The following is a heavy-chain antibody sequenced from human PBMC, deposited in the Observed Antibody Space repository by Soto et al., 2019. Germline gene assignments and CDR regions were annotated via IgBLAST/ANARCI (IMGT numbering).Heavy chain of an antibody. CDR1: GGSISSSNW. D-gene: IGHD1-7*01. CDR2: IYHSGST. CDR3: ATMGTPATGLYYFDY. V-gene: IGHV4-4*02. Sequence: SETLSLTCAVPGGSISSSNWWSWVRQPPGKGLEWIGEIYHSGSTNYNPSLKSRVTISVDKSKNQFSLKLSSVTAADTAVYYCATMGTPATGLYYFDYWGQGTLVTSPQ. J-gene: IGHJ4*02.